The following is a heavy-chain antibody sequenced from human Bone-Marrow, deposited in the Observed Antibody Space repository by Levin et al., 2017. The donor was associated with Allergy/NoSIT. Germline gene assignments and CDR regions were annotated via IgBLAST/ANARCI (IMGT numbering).Heavy chain of an antibody. V-gene: IGHV3-13*04. CDR1: GFTFSSYD. CDR2: IGTAADS. Sequence: GSLRLSCAASGFTFSSYDMHWVRQATGRGLEWVSAIGTAADSYYSGSVKGRFTVSRDNAKNSFYLQMNSLRAGDTAVYYCARVAFPRYCTSTSCSDSGYYFDYWGQGTLVTVSS. D-gene: IGHD2-2*01. CDR3: ARVAFPRYCTSTSCSDSGYYFDY. J-gene: IGHJ4*02.